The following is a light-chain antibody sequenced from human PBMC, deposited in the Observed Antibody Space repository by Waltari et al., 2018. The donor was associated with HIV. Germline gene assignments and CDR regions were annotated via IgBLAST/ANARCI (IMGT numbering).Light chain of an antibody. V-gene: IGLV2-14*01. CDR1: SSDVGGYNY. CDR3: SSYTSRSSNTPLT. J-gene: IGLJ2*01. CDR2: EVS. Sequence: QSALTQPASVSGSPGQSLTLSCTGTSSDVGGYNYASWYQQHPGKAPKLMIYEVSNRPSGVSNRFSGSKSGNTASLTISGLQTEDEADYYCSSYTSRSSNTPLTFGGGTKLTVL.